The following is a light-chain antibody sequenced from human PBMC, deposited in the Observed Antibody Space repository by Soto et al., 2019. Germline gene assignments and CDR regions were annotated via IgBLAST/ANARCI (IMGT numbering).Light chain of an antibody. Sequence: DIQMTQSPSFVSASVGDRVTITCRASQDISTWLAWYQQKPGRAPNLLIYSASSLQSGVPSRFSGSGSGTDFTLTLSSLQPEDFATYYCQQANSFPYTFGQGTKLEIK. CDR3: QQANSFPYT. CDR1: QDISTW. J-gene: IGKJ2*01. CDR2: SAS. V-gene: IGKV1-12*01.